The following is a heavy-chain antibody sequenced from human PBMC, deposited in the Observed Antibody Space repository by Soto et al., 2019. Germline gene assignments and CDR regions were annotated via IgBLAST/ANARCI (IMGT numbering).Heavy chain of an antibody. CDR2: INPGGAYT. V-gene: IGHV1-46*01. Sequence: ASVKVSCKASKYTFISYHIHWVRQAPGQGLEWLGIINPGGAYTSYAQKFQGRVTMTRDTSTSTVYMELSSLRFEDTAMYYCARDISLSMVRGVISHWGQGTLVTVSS. D-gene: IGHD3-10*01. CDR1: KYTFISYH. CDR3: ARDISLSMVRGVISH. J-gene: IGHJ4*02.